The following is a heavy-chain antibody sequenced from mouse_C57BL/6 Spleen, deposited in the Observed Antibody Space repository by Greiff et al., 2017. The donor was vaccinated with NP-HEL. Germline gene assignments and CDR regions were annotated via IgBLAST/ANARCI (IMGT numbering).Heavy chain of an antibody. CDR2: ISDGGSYT. V-gene: IGHV5-4*01. D-gene: IGHD2-5*01. CDR3: ARERSNSFAY. J-gene: IGHJ3*01. CDR1: GFTFSSYA. Sequence: EVKLMESGGGLVKPGGSLKLSCAASGFTFSSYAMSWVRQTPEKRLEWVATISDGGSYTYYPDNVKGRFTISRDNAKNNLYLQMSHLKSEDTAMYYCARERSNSFAYWGQGTLVTVSA.